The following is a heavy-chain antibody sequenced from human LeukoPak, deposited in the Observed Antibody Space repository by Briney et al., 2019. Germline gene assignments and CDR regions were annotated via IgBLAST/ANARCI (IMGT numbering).Heavy chain of an antibody. Sequence: GGSLRLSCAASGFTFNSIWMSWVRQAPRKGLEWVASIKQDGSQKYYLDSVKGRFTISRDNAKNSLFLQVNSLRVEDTAVYYCGGEPRSMAYWGQGTLVTVSS. CDR2: IKQDGSQK. CDR1: GFTFNSIW. V-gene: IGHV3-7*01. J-gene: IGHJ4*02. CDR3: GGEPRSMAY. D-gene: IGHD2-21*01.